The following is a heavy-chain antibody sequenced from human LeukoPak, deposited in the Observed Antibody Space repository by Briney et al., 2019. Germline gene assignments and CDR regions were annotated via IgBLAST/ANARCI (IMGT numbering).Heavy chain of an antibody. CDR1: TSYY. CDR2: MNPNSGNT. V-gene: IGHV1-8*02. J-gene: IGHJ4*02. CDR3: ASSVYYYDSSGYYGY. D-gene: IGHD3-22*01. Sequence: ASVKVSCKASTSYYMHWVRQATGQGLEWMGWMNPNSGNTGYAQKFQGRVTMTRNTSISTAYMELSSLRSEDTAVYYCASSVYYYDSSGYYGYWGQGTLVTVSS.